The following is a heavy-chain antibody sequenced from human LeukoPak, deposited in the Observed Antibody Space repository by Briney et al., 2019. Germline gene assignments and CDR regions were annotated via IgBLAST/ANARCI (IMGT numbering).Heavy chain of an antibody. CDR1: GFTFDDYA. V-gene: IGHV3-9*03. D-gene: IGHD6-19*01. CDR3: AKDIRFLSSSGWYWEAFDT. J-gene: IGHJ3*02. CDR2: ISWNSGSI. Sequence: TGRSLRLSCAASGFTFDDYAMHWVRQAPGKGLEWVSGISWNSGSICFADSVKGRFTISRDNAKNSLYLQMNSLRAEDMALYYCAKDIRFLSSSGWYWEAFDTWGQGTMVTVSS.